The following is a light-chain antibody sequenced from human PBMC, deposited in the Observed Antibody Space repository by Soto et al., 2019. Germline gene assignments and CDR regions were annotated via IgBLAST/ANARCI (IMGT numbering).Light chain of an antibody. Sequence: DIQMTQSPSSLSASVGARVTITCRASQSISSSYLNWYQQRPGKXPTLLISAASSLRSGVPSRFSGSGSGTDLTLTISSLQPEDCETYYCQQSYSTPITFGQGTRLEIK. CDR1: QSISSSY. CDR2: AAS. V-gene: IGKV1-39*01. CDR3: QQSYSTPIT. J-gene: IGKJ5*01.